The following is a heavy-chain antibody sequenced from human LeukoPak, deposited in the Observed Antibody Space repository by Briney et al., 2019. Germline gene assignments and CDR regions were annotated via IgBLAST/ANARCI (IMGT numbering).Heavy chain of an antibody. J-gene: IGHJ4*02. CDR3: ARARDGYNPYYFDY. CDR1: GYSISSSNW. CDR2: IYYSGSI. V-gene: IGHV4-28*05. Sequence: SETLSLTCAVSGYSISSSNWWGWIRQPPGKGLEWIGYIYYSGSIYYNPSLKSRVTMSVDTSKNQFSLKLSSVTAADTAVYYCARARDGYNPYYFDYWGQGTLVTVSS. D-gene: IGHD5-24*01.